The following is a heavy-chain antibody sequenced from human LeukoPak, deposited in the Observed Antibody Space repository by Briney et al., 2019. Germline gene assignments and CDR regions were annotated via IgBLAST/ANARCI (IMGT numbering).Heavy chain of an antibody. V-gene: IGHV4-30-4*08. Sequence: SETLSLTCTVSGGSISSGDYYWSWIRQPPGKGLEWIGYIYYRGSTYYNPSLKSRVTISVDTSKNQFSLKLSSVTAADTAVYYCATGGVLGVGDYELPSDYWGQGTLVTVSS. D-gene: IGHD4-17*01. CDR3: ATGGVLGVGDYELPSDY. CDR2: IYYRGST. J-gene: IGHJ4*02. CDR1: GGSISSGDYY.